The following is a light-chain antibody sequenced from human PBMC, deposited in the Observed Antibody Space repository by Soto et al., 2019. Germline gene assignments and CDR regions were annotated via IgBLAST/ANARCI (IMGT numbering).Light chain of an antibody. Sequence: DIQMTQSPTSLSASVGDRVTITCRASQDIRNFVAWYQQKPGKAPKLLIYDASTLQSGVPSRFSGSGSETDFTLTINSLQPEDVATYSCQKYSSVPVFGPWTKVEIK. CDR2: DAS. J-gene: IGKJ3*01. V-gene: IGKV1-27*01. CDR3: QKYSSVPV. CDR1: QDIRNF.